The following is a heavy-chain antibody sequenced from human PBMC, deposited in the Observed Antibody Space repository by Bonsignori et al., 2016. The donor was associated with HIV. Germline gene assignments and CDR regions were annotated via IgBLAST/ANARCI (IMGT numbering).Heavy chain of an antibody. CDR1: GFTFSSYS. CDR3: ARELSDSGSYKYYYYYMDV. J-gene: IGHJ6*03. Sequence: GGSLRLSCAASGFTFSSYSMNWVRQAPGKGLEWVSSISSSSSYIYYADSVKGRFTISRDNAKNSLYLQMNSLRAEDTAVYYCARELSDSGSYKYYYYYMDVWGKGTTVTVSS. CDR2: ISSSSSYI. D-gene: IGHD3-10*01. V-gene: IGHV3-21*01.